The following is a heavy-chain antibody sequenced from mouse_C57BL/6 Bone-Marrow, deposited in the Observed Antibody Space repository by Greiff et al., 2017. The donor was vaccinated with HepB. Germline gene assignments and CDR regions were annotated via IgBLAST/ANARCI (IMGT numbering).Heavy chain of an antibody. Sequence: QVQLQQPGAELVKPGASVKMSCKASGYTFTSYWITWVKQRPGQGLEWIGDIYPGSGSTNYNEKFKSKATLTVDTSSSTAYMQLSSLTSEDSAVYYCARDDYDEVDFDYWGQGTTLTVSS. V-gene: IGHV1-55*01. J-gene: IGHJ2*01. CDR3: ARDDYDEVDFDY. CDR2: IYPGSGST. CDR1: GYTFTSYW. D-gene: IGHD2-4*01.